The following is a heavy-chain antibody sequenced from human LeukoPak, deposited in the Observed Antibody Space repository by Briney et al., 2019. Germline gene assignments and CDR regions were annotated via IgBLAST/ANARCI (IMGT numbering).Heavy chain of an antibody. D-gene: IGHD2-2*01. CDR3: ARGRDIVVVPAARHDYYYMDV. CDR2: MNPNSGNT. V-gene: IGHV1-8*03. CDR1: GYTFTGYY. J-gene: IGHJ6*03. Sequence: GASVKVSCKASGYTFTGYYMHWVRQAPGQGLEWMGWMNPNSGNTGYAQKFQGRVTITRNTSISTAYMELSSLRSEDTAVYYCARGRDIVVVPAARHDYYYMDVWGKGTTVTVFS.